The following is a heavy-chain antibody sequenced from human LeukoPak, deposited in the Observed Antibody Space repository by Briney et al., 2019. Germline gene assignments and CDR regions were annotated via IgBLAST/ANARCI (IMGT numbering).Heavy chain of an antibody. V-gene: IGHV4-39*01. CDR2: IHDGGNT. Sequence: SETLSLTCTFTGGPINGSSYYGAWIRQPPGKGLEWIARIHDGGNTFYNPSLKSRVTISIDTSKNQFSLKLSSVTAADTAVYYCARAGYYYYSMDVWGQGTTVTVSS. D-gene: IGHD2-15*01. CDR3: ARAGYYYYSMDV. CDR1: GGPINGSSYY. J-gene: IGHJ6*03.